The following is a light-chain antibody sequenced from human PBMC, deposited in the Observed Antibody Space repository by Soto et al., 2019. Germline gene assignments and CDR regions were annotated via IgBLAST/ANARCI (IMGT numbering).Light chain of an antibody. J-gene: IGKJ4*01. CDR3: QQADSLPLT. CDR1: RDISSW. CDR2: AAS. V-gene: IGKV1-12*01. Sequence: DIQLTQSPSSVSASVGDRVTITCRASRDISSWLAWYQQKPGQAPNILVFAASTLQRGVPTRFSGRGSGTDFTLTIDSLQPEDFATYYCQQADSLPLTFGGGTKVEIK.